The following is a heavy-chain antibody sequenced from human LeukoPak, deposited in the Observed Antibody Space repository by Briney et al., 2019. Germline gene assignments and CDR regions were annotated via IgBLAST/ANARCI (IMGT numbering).Heavy chain of an antibody. J-gene: IGHJ5*02. CDR1: RFTSTNYA. CDR3: SRTGAVAPLNWVDL. D-gene: IGHD4-23*01. Sequence: PGGSLRLSCAASRFTSTNYAMSCVRHAPGKGLECFSTIRGSGGSTHYADSVKGRFTISRDTSKNTLYLHMNTLRAENTAVYYCSRTGAVAPLNWVDLWGQGSLVT. V-gene: IGHV3-23*01. CDR2: IRGSGGST.